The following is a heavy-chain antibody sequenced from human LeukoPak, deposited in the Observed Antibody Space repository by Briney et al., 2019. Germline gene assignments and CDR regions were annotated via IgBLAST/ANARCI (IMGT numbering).Heavy chain of an antibody. CDR1: SGSLSSYY. CDR2: ISYSGST. Sequence: ETLSLTCTVPSGSLSSYYWSWVRQPPGEGLGWVGYISYSGSTNYNPSLKSRVTISVDTSKNQFSLKLSSVTAADTAVYYCARERRSGTYFYFDYGGQGTLVTVSS. D-gene: IGHD1-26*01. V-gene: IGHV4-59*01. CDR3: ARERRSGTYFYFDY. J-gene: IGHJ4*02.